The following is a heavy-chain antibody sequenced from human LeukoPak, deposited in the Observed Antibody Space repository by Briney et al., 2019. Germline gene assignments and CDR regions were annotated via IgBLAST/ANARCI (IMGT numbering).Heavy chain of an antibody. D-gene: IGHD3-16*01. CDR1: GYTFTSYA. CDR3: ARDWGMNPFDY. Sequence: ASVKVSCKASGYTFTSYAMHWVRQAPGQRLEWMGWINAGNGNTKYSQNFQGRVTFTRDTSASTAYMELSSLRSEDTAVYYCARDWGMNPFDYWGQGTLVTVSS. CDR2: INAGNGNT. J-gene: IGHJ4*02. V-gene: IGHV1-3*01.